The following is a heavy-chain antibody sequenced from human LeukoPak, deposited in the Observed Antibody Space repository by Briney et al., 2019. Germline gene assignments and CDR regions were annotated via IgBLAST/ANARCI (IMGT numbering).Heavy chain of an antibody. CDR1: GDSVSSNTAT. J-gene: IGHJ6*03. V-gene: IGHV6-1*01. CDR3: TRHRLYIAAARHYYYMDV. Sequence: SQTLSLTCAISGDSVSSNTATWNWIRQSPSRGLEWLGRTYYRSRWYNDYALSVKSRITINPDTSKNQFSLQLNSLTPEDTAVYYCTRHRLYIAAARHYYYMDVWGKGTAVTVSS. D-gene: IGHD6-13*01. CDR2: TYYRSRWYN.